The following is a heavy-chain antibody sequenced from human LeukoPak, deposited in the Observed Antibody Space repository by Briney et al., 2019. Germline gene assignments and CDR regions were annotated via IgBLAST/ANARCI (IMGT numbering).Heavy chain of an antibody. D-gene: IGHD2-15*01. CDR2: INHSGST. Sequence: SETLSLTCAVYGGSFNGYYWSWIRQPPGKGLEWIGEINHSGSTNYNPSLKSRVTISVDTSKNQFSLKLSSVTAADTAVYYCARVSRYSCSGGSCYFKYYFDYWGQGTLVTVSS. CDR3: ARVSRYSCSGGSCYFKYYFDY. J-gene: IGHJ4*02. V-gene: IGHV4-34*01. CDR1: GGSFNGYY.